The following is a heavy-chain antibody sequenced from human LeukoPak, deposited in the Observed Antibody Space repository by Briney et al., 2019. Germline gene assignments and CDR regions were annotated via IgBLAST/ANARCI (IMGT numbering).Heavy chain of an antibody. Sequence: PSETLSLTCAVYGGSFSGYYWSWIRQPPGKGLEWIGEINHSGSTNYNPSLKSRVTISVDTSKNQFSLKLSSVTAADTAVYYCARGTRGIRFLEWLSIRGGYYYYMDVWGKGTTVTVSS. CDR1: GGSFSGYY. V-gene: IGHV4-34*01. D-gene: IGHD3-3*01. CDR3: ARGTRGIRFLEWLSIRGGYYYYMDV. J-gene: IGHJ6*03. CDR2: INHSGST.